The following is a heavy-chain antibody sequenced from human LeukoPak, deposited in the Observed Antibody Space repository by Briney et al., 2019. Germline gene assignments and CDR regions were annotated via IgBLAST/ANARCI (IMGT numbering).Heavy chain of an antibody. CDR3: ARDTDITMIVVVITAGALDI. CDR1: GFTFSSYT. V-gene: IGHV3-30-3*01. CDR2: ISYEGSNE. J-gene: IGHJ3*02. D-gene: IGHD3-22*01. Sequence: GGSLRLSCAASGFTFSSYTMHWVRQAPGKGLEWVAVISYEGSNENYADSVKGRFTISRDNSKNTLYLQLNSLRAEDTAVYYCARDTDITMIVVVITAGALDIWGQGTMVTVSS.